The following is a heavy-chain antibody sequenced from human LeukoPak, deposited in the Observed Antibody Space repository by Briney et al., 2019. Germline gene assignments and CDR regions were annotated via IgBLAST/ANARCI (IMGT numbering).Heavy chain of an antibody. CDR1: GYSISSGYY. CDR2: IYHSGDT. CDR3: ARVSGYYHYDY. Sequence: SQTLSLTCTVSGYSISSGYYWGWIRQPPGKGLEWIGSIYHSGDTYYKPSLKSRVTISVDTSKNQFSLKLTSVTAADTAVYYCARVSGYYHYDYWGQGTLVTVSS. J-gene: IGHJ4*02. V-gene: IGHV4-38-2*02. D-gene: IGHD3-22*01.